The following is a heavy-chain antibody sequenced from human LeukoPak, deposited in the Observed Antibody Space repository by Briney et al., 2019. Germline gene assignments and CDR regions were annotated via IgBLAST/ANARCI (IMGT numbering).Heavy chain of an antibody. Sequence: PGGSLRLSCAASGFTFSSFGMHWVRQAPGKGLGWVAFIPYDGSNKYYADSVKGRFTISRDNSKNTLYLQMNSLRAEDTAVYYCAKGLLTTVRYFDYWGQGTLVTVSS. CDR3: AKGLLTTVRYFDY. V-gene: IGHV3-30*02. D-gene: IGHD4-17*01. CDR2: IPYDGSNK. J-gene: IGHJ4*02. CDR1: GFTFSSFG.